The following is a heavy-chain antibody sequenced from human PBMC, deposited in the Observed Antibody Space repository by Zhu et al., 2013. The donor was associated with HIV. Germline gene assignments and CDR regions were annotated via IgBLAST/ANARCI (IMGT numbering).Heavy chain of an antibody. J-gene: IGHJ4*02. Sequence: QVQLVQSGADVKKPGSSVKVSCRASGYTFIDFYMHWVRQAPGQGLEWVGWINPNSGVTNYPQKFQGRVTMTTDTSINTAYLELSRLRSDDTAVYFCARAVAGTGVRFDYWGQGSLVIVSS. CDR3: ARAVAGTGVRFDY. CDR2: INPNSGVT. V-gene: IGHV1-2*02. D-gene: IGHD6-19*01. CDR1: GYTFIDFY.